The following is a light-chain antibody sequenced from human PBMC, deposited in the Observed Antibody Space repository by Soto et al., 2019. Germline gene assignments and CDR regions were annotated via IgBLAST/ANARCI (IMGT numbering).Light chain of an antibody. Sequence: SYELTQPPSVSVAPGKTARITCGGNNIGSKSVHWYQQKPGQAPVLVIYYDSDRPSGIPERLSGSNSGNTATLTISRVEAGDEADYYCQVWDSSSVVFGGGTKLTVL. V-gene: IGLV3-21*04. J-gene: IGLJ2*01. CDR2: YDS. CDR3: QVWDSSSVV. CDR1: NIGSKS.